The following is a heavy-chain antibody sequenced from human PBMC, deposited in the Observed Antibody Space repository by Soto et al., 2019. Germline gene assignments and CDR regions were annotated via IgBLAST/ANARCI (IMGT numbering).Heavy chain of an antibody. CDR1: GGTFRTAA. J-gene: IGHJ6*02. Sequence: QVQLEQSGAEVKKPGSSVKVSCKASGGTFRTAAVSWVRQAPGQGLEWMGGIMPVFRTTDYAQKFHGRVTITADESTSTAYMELSGLRSDDTAVYYCARDNDRPQLGGNYYDSLDGWGPGTTITVSS. D-gene: IGHD2-8*01. V-gene: IGHV1-69*12. CDR3: ARDNDRPQLGGNYYDSLDG. CDR2: IMPVFRTT.